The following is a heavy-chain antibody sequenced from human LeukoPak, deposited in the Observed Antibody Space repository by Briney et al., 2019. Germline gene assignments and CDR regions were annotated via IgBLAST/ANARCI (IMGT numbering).Heavy chain of an antibody. V-gene: IGHV3-23*01. CDR1: GFTFINAW. CDR2: ISGSGGRT. J-gene: IGHJ4*02. Sequence: GGSLRLSCAASGFTFINAWMAWVRQAPGKGLEWVSAISGSGGRTDYADSVKGRFTISRDNSKNTLYLQRNSLRAEDTAVYYCAKVPITMVRGVTYYFDYWGQGTLVTVSS. D-gene: IGHD3-10*01. CDR3: AKVPITMVRGVTYYFDY.